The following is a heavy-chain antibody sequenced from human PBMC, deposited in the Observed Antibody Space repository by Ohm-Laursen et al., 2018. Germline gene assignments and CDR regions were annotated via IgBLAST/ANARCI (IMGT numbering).Heavy chain of an antibody. CDR3: ARGIAARYDY. Sequence: GSSVKVSCKASGYTFTSYDINWVRQATGQGLEWMGWMNPNSGNTGYAQKFRGRVTMTRNTSISTVYMELTSLRSEDTAVYYCARGIAARYDYWGQGTLVTVSS. CDR1: GYTFTSYD. V-gene: IGHV1-8*01. J-gene: IGHJ4*02. D-gene: IGHD6-6*01. CDR2: MNPNSGNT.